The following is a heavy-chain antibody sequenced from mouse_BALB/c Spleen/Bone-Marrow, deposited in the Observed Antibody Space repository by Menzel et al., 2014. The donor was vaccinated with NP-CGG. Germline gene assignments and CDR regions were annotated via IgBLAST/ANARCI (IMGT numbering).Heavy chain of an antibody. V-gene: IGHV1-14*01. Sequence: VQLKQSGPELVKPGAPVKMSCKASGYTFTSYVMHWVKQKPGQGLEWIGYINPYNDGTKYNEKFKGKATLTSDKSSSTAYMELSSRTSEDSAVYYCAREGGYYGSLYAMDYWGQGTSVTVSS. J-gene: IGHJ4*01. D-gene: IGHD1-1*01. CDR2: INPYNDGT. CDR3: AREGGYYGSLYAMDY. CDR1: GYTFTSYV.